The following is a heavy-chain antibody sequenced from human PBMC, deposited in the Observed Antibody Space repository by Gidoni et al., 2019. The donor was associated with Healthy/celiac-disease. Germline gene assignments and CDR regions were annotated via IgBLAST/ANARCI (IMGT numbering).Heavy chain of an antibody. CDR3: ASSEMPTVIYYYGMDV. Sequence: SVKVSCKASGYTFTSYDINWVRQATGQGLEWMGWMNANSGNTGYAQKFQGRVTMTRNTSISTAYMELSSLRSEDTAVYYCASSEMPTVIYYYGMDVWGQGTTVTVSS. D-gene: IGHD4-4*01. J-gene: IGHJ6*02. CDR2: MNANSGNT. CDR1: GYTFTSYD. V-gene: IGHV1-8*01.